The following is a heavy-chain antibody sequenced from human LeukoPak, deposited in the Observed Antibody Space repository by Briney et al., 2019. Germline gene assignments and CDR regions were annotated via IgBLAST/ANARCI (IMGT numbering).Heavy chain of an antibody. D-gene: IGHD5-18*01. J-gene: IGHJ4*02. CDR2: INHSGST. Sequence: SETLSLTCAVYGGSFSGYYWSWIRQPPGKGLEWIGEINHSGSTNYNPSLKSRATISVDTSKNQFSLKLSSVTAADTAVYYCASMSKVQPFDYWGQGTLVTVSS. V-gene: IGHV4-34*01. CDR1: GGSFSGYY. CDR3: ASMSKVQPFDY.